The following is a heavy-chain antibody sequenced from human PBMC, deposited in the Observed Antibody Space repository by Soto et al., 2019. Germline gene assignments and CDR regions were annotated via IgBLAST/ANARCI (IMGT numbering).Heavy chain of an antibody. Sequence: QVQLVQSGAEVKKPGASVKVSCKASGYTFTTFGISWVRQAPGQGLEWMGWISAYNGNTNYAQKFQGRVTMTTDTATMTANMEVRSPRLAVAAVYYCARGSTPIDYWGEGILV. CDR3: ARGSTPIDY. V-gene: IGHV1-18*01. J-gene: IGHJ4*02. CDR1: GYTFTTFG. CDR2: ISAYNGNT. D-gene: IGHD3-16*01.